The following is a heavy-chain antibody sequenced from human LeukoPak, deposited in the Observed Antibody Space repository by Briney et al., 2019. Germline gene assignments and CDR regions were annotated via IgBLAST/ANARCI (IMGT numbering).Heavy chain of an antibody. CDR3: ARDQGFIVGAHWYFDL. Sequence: GGSLRLSCAASGFTFSSYWMSWVRQAPGKGLEWVANIKQDGSEKYYVDSVKGRFTISRDNAKNSLYLQMNSLRAEDTAVYYCARDQGFIVGAHWYFDLWGRGTLVTVSS. J-gene: IGHJ2*01. D-gene: IGHD1-26*01. CDR2: IKQDGSEK. V-gene: IGHV3-7*01. CDR1: GFTFSSYW.